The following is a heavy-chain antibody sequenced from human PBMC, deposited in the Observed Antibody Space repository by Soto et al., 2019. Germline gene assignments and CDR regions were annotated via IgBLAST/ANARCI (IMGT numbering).Heavy chain of an antibody. CDR2: IFPMLGVE. CDR3: ARDGGGVALDS. Sequence: QVDLVHSGAEMKKPGSSVRVSCKSSGGTFSSQAFSWVRQAPGPGLEWVGGIFPMLGVEQYAHHFQGRVKITADESTNTAYMDLRSLTSDDTAVYYGARDGGGVALDSWGQGTLVTVS. J-gene: IGHJ4*02. V-gene: IGHV1-69*01. D-gene: IGHD3-16*01. CDR1: GGTFSSQA.